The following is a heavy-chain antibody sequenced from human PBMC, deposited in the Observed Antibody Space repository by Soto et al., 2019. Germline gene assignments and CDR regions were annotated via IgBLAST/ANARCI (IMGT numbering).Heavy chain of an antibody. CDR3: APGHLVMVGTNPGLDY. J-gene: IGHJ4*02. CDR2: INPRTGGT. V-gene: IGHV1-2*02. D-gene: IGHD1-26*01. CDR1: GYTFTDYY. Sequence: ASVKVSCKASGYTFTDYYMHWVRQAPGQGLEWMGWINPRTGGTNYAQHFQGRVTLTGDTSFSTAYMDLSRLRSDDSAVYYCAPGHLVMVGTNPGLDYWGQGTLVTVSS.